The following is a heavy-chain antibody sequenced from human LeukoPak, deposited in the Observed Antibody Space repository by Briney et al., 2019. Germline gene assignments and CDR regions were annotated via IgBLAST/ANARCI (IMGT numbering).Heavy chain of an antibody. V-gene: IGHV3-48*02. J-gene: IGHJ4*02. Sequence: PGVSLRLSCAASGFSSSNYNMNWVRQAPGKGREGITYLSSSGSTIYYADSVKGRFTISRDNATPSLYLQMNRLRDEDTAVYYCARDPGDSYLDYWGQGTLVTASS. CDR3: ARDPGDSYLDY. D-gene: IGHD2-21*01. CDR2: LSSSGSTI. CDR1: GFSSSNYN.